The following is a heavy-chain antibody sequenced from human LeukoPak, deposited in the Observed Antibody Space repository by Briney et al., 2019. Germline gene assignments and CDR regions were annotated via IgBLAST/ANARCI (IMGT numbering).Heavy chain of an antibody. CDR3: ASTYGSGSYSANY. D-gene: IGHD3-10*01. J-gene: IGHJ4*02. CDR1: GYTFTSYY. CDR2: INPSGVST. V-gene: IGHV1-46*01. Sequence: ASVKVSCKASGYTFTSYYMHWVRQAPGQGLEWMGIINPSGVSTSYAQKFQGRVTMTRDTSISTAYMELSRLRPDDTDVYYCASTYGSGSYSANYWGQGTLVTVSS.